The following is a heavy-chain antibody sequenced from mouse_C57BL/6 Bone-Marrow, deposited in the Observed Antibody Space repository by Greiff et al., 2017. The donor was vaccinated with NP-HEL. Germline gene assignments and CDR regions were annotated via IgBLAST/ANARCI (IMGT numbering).Heavy chain of an antibody. Sequence: VQLQESGAELVRPGTSVKVSCKASGYAFTNYLIEWVKQRPGQGLEWIGVINPGSGGTNYNEKFKGKATLTADKSSSTAYMQLSSLTSEDSAVYVCAIGDVFFDYWGQGTTLTVSS. CDR2: INPGSGGT. V-gene: IGHV1-54*01. CDR1: GYAFTNYL. J-gene: IGHJ2*01. CDR3: AIGDVFFDY. D-gene: IGHD3-3*01.